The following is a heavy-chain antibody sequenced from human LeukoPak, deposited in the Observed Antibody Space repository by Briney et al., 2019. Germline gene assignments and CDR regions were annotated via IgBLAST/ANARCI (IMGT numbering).Heavy chain of an antibody. CDR2: ISYSGST. CDR3: ARTLDSSGYYYDY. V-gene: IGHV4-30-4*08. J-gene: IGHJ4*02. Sequence: PSETLSLTCIVSGASISTNTHYWGWVRQPPGKGLEWIGYISYSGSTYYNPSLKSRVTISLDTSKNQFSLKLSSVTAADTAVYYCARTLDSSGYYYDYWGQGTLVTVSS. CDR1: GASISTNTHY. D-gene: IGHD3-22*01.